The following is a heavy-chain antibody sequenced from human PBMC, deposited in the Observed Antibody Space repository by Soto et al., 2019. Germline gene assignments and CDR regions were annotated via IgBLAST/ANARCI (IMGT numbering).Heavy chain of an antibody. J-gene: IGHJ4*02. CDR3: SKDFIRMGRAVSTASFDN. Sequence: RRPWAVSGCTFSNHGMSGVRKTQRKGREWVSAIGGSGRSTYYADYVKGRFTTSIDDSKTTLYLQMNSLTAADTAVYYCSKDFIRMGRAVSTASFDNWGQETLHNVSS. CDR2: IGGSGRST. V-gene: IGHV3-23*01. D-gene: IGHD3-10*01. CDR1: GCTFSNHG.